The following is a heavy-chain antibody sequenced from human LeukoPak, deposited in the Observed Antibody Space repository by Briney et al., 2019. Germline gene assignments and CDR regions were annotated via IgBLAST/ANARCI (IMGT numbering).Heavy chain of an antibody. J-gene: IGHJ4*02. CDR2: IYESGST. V-gene: IGHV4-34*01. CDR1: RESLNSYS. Sequence: PSETLSLTCAVYRESLNSYSWSWIRQPPRKGLEWIGEIYESGSTEYNPSLKSRVTISMVPSKQQFSLSLTSVTAADTAVYYCARGAWATRLGSWGLGTPVIVSS. CDR3: ARGAWATRLGS. D-gene: IGHD2-15*01.